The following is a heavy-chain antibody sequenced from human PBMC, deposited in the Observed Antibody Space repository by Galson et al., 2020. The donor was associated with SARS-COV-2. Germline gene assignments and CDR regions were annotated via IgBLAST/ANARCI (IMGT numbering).Heavy chain of an antibody. CDR3: ARSHVAPGISGLDV. Sequence: GGSLRLSCAASGFTFSTYTMHWARQAPGKGLEWVADMSYDETYKDYADSVTGRFTVSRDNSRNTRFLHMNSLRPEDTAVYYCARSHVAPGISGLDVWGQGTTVTIAS. CDR1: GFTFSTYT. V-gene: IGHV3-30*03. J-gene: IGHJ6*01. D-gene: IGHD1-20*01. CDR2: MSYDETYK.